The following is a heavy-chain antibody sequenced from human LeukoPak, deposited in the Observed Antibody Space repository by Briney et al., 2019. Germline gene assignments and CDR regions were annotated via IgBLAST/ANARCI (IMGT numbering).Heavy chain of an antibody. V-gene: IGHV3-11*01. D-gene: IGHD1-26*01. CDR2: TSSSCDMT. Sequence: PGGSLRLTCAASRCTFSDYHLSSLRPAPAKGVAGVSHTSSSCDMTYYTDSVKGRFTISRDNARNSLYLQMSTLRAEDTAVYYCARDDMILGAANWGQGTLVTVSS. J-gene: IGHJ4*02. CDR1: RCTFSDYH. CDR3: ARDDMILGAAN.